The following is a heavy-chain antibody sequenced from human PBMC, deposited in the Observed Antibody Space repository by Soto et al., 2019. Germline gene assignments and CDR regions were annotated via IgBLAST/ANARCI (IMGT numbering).Heavy chain of an antibody. J-gene: IGHJ5*02. CDR1: SGSISSSNW. Sequence: QVQLQESGPGLVKPSGTLSLTCAVSSGSISSSNWWSWVRQPPGKGLEWIGEIYHSGSTNYNPSLKSRVTISVDKSKNQISLKLSSVTAADTAVYYCARKEFVDIVVVPAAISIRGWFDPWGQGTLVTVSS. V-gene: IGHV4-4*02. CDR3: ARKEFVDIVVVPAAISIRGWFDP. D-gene: IGHD2-2*01. CDR2: IYHSGST.